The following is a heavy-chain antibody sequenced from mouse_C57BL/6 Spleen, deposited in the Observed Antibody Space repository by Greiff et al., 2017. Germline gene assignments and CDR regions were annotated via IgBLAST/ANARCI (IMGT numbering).Heavy chain of an antibody. CDR2: ISSGGDYI. CDR1: GFTFSSYA. D-gene: IGHD4-1*01. V-gene: IGHV5-9-1*02. CDR3: TRGGKLGRYFDV. Sequence: EVQLVESGEGLVKPGGSLKLSCAASGFTFSSYAMSWVRQTPEKRLEWVAYISSGGDYIYYADTVKGRFTISRDNARNTLYLQMSSLKSEDTAMYYCTRGGKLGRYFDVWGTGTTVTVSS. J-gene: IGHJ1*03.